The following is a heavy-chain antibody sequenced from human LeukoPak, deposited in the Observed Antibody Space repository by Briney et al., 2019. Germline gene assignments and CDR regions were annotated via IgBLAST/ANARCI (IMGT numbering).Heavy chain of an antibody. CDR1: GFTFSSYA. J-gene: IGHJ4*02. CDR2: VKTDGSST. V-gene: IGHV3-74*03. Sequence: PGGSLRLSCAASGFTFSSYAMSWVRQAPGKGLVWVSGVKTDGSSTMYADSVRGRFSISRDDAKNTLYLQMNSLGDEDTAVYYCTTVEHYWGQGTLVTVSS. D-gene: IGHD4-23*01. CDR3: TTVEHY.